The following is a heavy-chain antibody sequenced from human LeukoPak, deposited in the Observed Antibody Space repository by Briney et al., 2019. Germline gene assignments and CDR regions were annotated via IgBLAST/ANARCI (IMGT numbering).Heavy chain of an antibody. CDR2: IHKSGST. D-gene: IGHD3-22*01. CDR1: GDSISTYY. Sequence: SETLSLTCTVSGDSISTYYWSWIRQPAGKGLEWIGRIHKSGSTDYNPSLKSRVTMSLDTSKNQFALKLNSMTAADTAVYYCARELYYYDSSGYYIWYFDLWGRGTLVTVSS. J-gene: IGHJ2*01. CDR3: ARELYYYDSSGYYIWYFDL. V-gene: IGHV4-4*07.